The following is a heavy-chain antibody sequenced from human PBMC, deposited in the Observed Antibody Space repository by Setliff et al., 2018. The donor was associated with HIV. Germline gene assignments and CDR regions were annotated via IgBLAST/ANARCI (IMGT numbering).Heavy chain of an antibody. D-gene: IGHD1-7*01. Sequence: LSLTCTVSAVSIGGYSWSWIRQSPGKGLEWIGSIYSTDTTNHNPSLESRVTISVDKSKNQFSLKLNSVTAADTAVYYCARHGTWNSQRFHFDCWGQGTPVTVSS. CDR2: IYSTDTT. CDR3: ARHGTWNSQRFHFDC. V-gene: IGHV4-4*09. J-gene: IGHJ4*02. CDR1: AVSIGGYS.